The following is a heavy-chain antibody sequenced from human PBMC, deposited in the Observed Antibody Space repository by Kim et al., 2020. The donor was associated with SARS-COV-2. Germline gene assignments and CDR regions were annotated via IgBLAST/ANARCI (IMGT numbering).Heavy chain of an antibody. Sequence: GGSLRLSCAASGFTFNIFAMSWVRQAPGKGLEWVSVIYSGGRSTYYADSVKGRFTVSRDDSKNTVFLQMNSLRAEDTAVYYCAKDSIYYGSGYF. CDR1: GFTFNIFA. J-gene: IGHJ1*01. D-gene: IGHD3-10*01. V-gene: IGHV3-23*03. CDR3: AKDSIYYGSGYF. CDR2: IYSGGRST.